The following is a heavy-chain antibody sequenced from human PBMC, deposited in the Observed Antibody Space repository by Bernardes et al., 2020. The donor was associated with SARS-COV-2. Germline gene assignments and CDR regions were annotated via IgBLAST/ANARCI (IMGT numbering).Heavy chain of an antibody. D-gene: IGHD2-2*01. Sequence: SGPTLVKPTQTLTLTCTFSGFSLSTSGVGVGWIRQPPGKALEWLALIYWDDDKRYSPSLKSRLTITKDTSKNQVVLTMTSMGPVDTATYYCAKRQGCSSTSCYLKFDYWGQGTLVTVSS. J-gene: IGHJ4*02. CDR1: GFSLSTSGVG. CDR2: IYWDDDK. V-gene: IGHV2-5*02. CDR3: AKRQGCSSTSCYLKFDY.